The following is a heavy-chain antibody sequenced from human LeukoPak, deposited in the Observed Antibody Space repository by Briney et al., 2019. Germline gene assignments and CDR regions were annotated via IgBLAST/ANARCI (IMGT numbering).Heavy chain of an antibody. CDR2: IYSGGST. CDR1: GFTVSSNY. Sequence: PGGSLRLSCAASGFTVSSNYMTWVRQAPGKGLEWGSVIYSGGSTYYADSVKGRFTISRDNSNNTLCLQMNSLRAEDTAVYYCARATPYCSSGRCLDYWGQGTLVTVSS. V-gene: IGHV3-53*01. J-gene: IGHJ4*02. CDR3: ARATPYCSSGRCLDY. D-gene: IGHD2-15*01.